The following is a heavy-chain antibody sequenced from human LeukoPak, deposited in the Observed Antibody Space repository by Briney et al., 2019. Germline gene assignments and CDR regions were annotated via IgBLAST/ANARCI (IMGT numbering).Heavy chain of an antibody. CDR2: IYHTGNT. CDR3: ARRPQLGYGQRLDY. V-gene: IGHV4-4*02. D-gene: IGHD5-18*01. CDR1: GGSISSSNW. Sequence: SETLSLTCDVSGGSISSSNWWNWVRQPPGKGLEWIGEIYHTGNTNYNPSLKSRVTISVDTSKNQFSLKLSSVTAADTAVCYCARRPQLGYGQRLDYWGQGTLVTVSS. J-gene: IGHJ4*02.